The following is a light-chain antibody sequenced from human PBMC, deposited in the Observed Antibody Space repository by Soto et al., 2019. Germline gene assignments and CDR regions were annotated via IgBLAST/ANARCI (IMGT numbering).Light chain of an antibody. V-gene: IGKV1-5*03. CDR1: QTINNW. CDR2: RAS. CDR3: QQYSSDST. J-gene: IGKJ1*01. Sequence: DIQMTQSPSTLSASVGDRVTITCRASQTINNWLAWYQQKPGKAPKLLIYRASSLENGVPSRFRGRGSGTDFIFTIPSLQPDDFATYYCQQYSSDSTFGQGTKVEIK.